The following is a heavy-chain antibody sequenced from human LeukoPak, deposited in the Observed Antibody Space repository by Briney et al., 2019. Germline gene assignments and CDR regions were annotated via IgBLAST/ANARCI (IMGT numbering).Heavy chain of an antibody. Sequence: MSSETLSLTCAVYGGSFSGYYWSWIRQPPGKGLEWIGEINHSGSTNYNPSLKSRVTISVDTSKNQFSLKLSSVTAADTAVYYCAREKIMVVDYWGQGTLVTVSS. D-gene: IGHD2-15*01. CDR3: AREKIMVVDY. J-gene: IGHJ4*02. V-gene: IGHV4-34*01. CDR2: INHSGST. CDR1: GGSFSGYY.